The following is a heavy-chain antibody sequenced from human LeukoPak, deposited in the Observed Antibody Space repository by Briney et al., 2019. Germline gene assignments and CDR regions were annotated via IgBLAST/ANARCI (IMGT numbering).Heavy chain of an antibody. D-gene: IGHD6-6*01. J-gene: IGHJ4*02. CDR3: ARGGGIAARPVDY. CDR1: GYTFTGYY. V-gene: IGHV1-2*06. CDR2: INPNSGGT. Sequence: ASXKVSCKASGYTFTGYYMHWVRQAPGQGLEWMGRINPNSGGTNYAQKFQGRVTMTRDTSISTAYMELSRLRSDDTAVYYCARGGGIAARPVDYWGQGTLVTVFS.